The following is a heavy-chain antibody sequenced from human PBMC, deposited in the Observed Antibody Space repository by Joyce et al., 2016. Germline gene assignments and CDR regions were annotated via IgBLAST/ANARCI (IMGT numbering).Heavy chain of an antibody. CDR2: ISSSSRTI. J-gene: IGHJ4*02. V-gene: IGHV3-48*02. CDR1: GYTFSSYG. CDR3: AKDFGSGYYSLDY. Sequence: EVQLVESGGALVQPGGSLRLSCAASGYTFSSYGMNWVREEPGKGLEGVSFISSSSRTISYADSVKGRFTVSRDNAKNSLYLQMNSLRDEDTAVYYCAKDFGSGYYSLDYWGQGTLVTVSS. D-gene: IGHD3-22*01.